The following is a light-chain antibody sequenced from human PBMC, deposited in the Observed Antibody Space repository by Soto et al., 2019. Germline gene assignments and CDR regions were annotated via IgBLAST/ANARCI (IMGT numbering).Light chain of an antibody. Sequence: QSALTQPPSASGSLGQSVTISCTGTSSDVGGYNYVSWHQQHPGKAPKVMIYEVTKRPPGVLDRFSGSKSGNTASLTVSGLQAEDEADYYCSSFAGRGNPVLLGGGTKLTVL. CDR1: SSDVGGYNY. J-gene: IGLJ2*01. CDR3: SSFAGRGNPVL. CDR2: EVT. V-gene: IGLV2-8*01.